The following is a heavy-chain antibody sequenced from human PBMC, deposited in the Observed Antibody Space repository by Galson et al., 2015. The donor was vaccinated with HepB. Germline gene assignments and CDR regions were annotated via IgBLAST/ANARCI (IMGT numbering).Heavy chain of an antibody. CDR1: GFTFSSYS. Sequence: SLRLSCAASGFTFSSYSMNWVRQAPGKGLEWVSSISSSSSYIYYADSVKGRFTISRDNAKNSLYLQMNSLRAEDTAVYYCARGGVMVQGVRGDYWGQGTLVTVSS. CDR2: ISSSSSYI. V-gene: IGHV3-21*01. CDR3: ARGGVMVQGVRGDY. J-gene: IGHJ4*02. D-gene: IGHD3-10*01.